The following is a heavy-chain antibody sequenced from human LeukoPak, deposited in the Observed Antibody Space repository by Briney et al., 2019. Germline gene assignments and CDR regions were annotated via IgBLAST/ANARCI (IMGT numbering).Heavy chain of an antibody. Sequence: PSETLSLTCTVSGYSISSGYYWGWIRQPPGKGLEWIGSIYHSGSTYYNPSLKSRVTISVDTSKNQFSLKLSSVTAADTAVYYCARDYSSSGHGPGWFDPWGQGTLVTVSS. CDR1: GYSISSGYY. D-gene: IGHD6-13*01. J-gene: IGHJ5*02. CDR2: IYHSGST. CDR3: ARDYSSSGHGPGWFDP. V-gene: IGHV4-38-2*02.